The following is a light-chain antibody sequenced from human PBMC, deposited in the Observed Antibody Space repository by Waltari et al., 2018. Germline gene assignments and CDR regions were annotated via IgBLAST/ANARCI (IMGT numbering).Light chain of an antibody. CDR1: VLSKTY. CDR3: QSADNSGTYEV. CDR2: KAT. Sequence: SNELTQPPSVSVSPGQTARITCSGDVLSKTYAYWYQLKPGRAPVLVMYKATGRPSGIPERFSGAISGTTVTLTISGVQAEDEADYHCQSADNSGTYEVFGTGTKVTVL. V-gene: IGLV3-25*03. J-gene: IGLJ1*01.